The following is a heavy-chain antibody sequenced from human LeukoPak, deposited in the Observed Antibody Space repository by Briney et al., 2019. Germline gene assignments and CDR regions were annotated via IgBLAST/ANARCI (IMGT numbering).Heavy chain of an antibody. CDR3: ARVDSSGYSIDY. D-gene: IGHD3-22*01. V-gene: IGHV4-34*01. J-gene: IGHJ4*02. CDR1: GGSFSGYY. CDR2: INHSGST. Sequence: SETLSLTCAVYGGSFSGYYWSWIRQPPGKGLEWIGEINHSGSTNYNPSLKSRVTISVDTSKNQFSLKLSSVTAADTAVYYCARVDSSGYSIDYWGQGTLVTVSS.